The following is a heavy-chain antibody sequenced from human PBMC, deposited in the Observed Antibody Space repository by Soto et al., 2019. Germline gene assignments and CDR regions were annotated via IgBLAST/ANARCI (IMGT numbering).Heavy chain of an antibody. CDR3: ARDWGIVVVPAVKFDY. CDR2: ISAYNGNT. V-gene: IGHV1-18*01. Sequence: ASVKVSCKASGYTFTSYGISWVRQAPGQGLEWMGWISAYNGNTNYAQKLQGRVTMTTDTSTSTAYMELRSLRSDDTAVYYCARDWGIVVVPAVKFDYWGQGTLVTVSS. D-gene: IGHD2-2*01. J-gene: IGHJ4*02. CDR1: GYTFTSYG.